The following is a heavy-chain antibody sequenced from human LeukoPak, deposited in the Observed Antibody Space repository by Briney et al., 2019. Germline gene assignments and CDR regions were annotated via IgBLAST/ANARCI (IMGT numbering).Heavy chain of an antibody. D-gene: IGHD5-18*01. V-gene: IGHV5-51*01. CDR1: GYTFSNHW. CDR2: IFPADSDT. Sequence: PGESLKISCKGSGYTFSNHWIGWVRQMPGKGLEWMGIIFPADSDTRYSPSFQGQVTISADKSISTAYLQWSSLKAPDTAMYYCARQDTAMVLDAFDIWGQGTMVTVSS. J-gene: IGHJ3*02. CDR3: ARQDTAMVLDAFDI.